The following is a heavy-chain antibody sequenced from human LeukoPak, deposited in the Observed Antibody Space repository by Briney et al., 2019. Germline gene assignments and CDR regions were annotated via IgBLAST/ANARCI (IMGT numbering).Heavy chain of an antibody. CDR1: GGSFSDYY. D-gene: IGHD1-1*01. J-gene: IGHJ6*03. V-gene: IGHV4-34*01. CDR2: INHSGST. CDR3: ARVTGTLLRYMDV. Sequence: PSETLSLTCAVYGGSFSDYYWSWIRQPPGKGLEWIGEINHSGSTNYNPSLKSRVTISVDTSKNQFSLKLSSVTAADTAVYYCARVTGTLLRYMDVWGKGTTVTVS.